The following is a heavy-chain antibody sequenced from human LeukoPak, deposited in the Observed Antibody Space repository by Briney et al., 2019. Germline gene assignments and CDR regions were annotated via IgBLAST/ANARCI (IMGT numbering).Heavy chain of an antibody. V-gene: IGHV4-38-2*01. Sequence: GSLRLSCAASGFTFSNAWMSWVRQTPGKGLEWIASWSDSGSTYYNASLRSRLIISVDTSKNQFSLKVISVTAADTAVYYCAAMYTSSHSWGQGTLVTVSS. J-gene: IGHJ5*02. CDR3: AAMYTSSHS. CDR2: WSDSGST. D-gene: IGHD2-8*01. CDR1: GFTFSNAW.